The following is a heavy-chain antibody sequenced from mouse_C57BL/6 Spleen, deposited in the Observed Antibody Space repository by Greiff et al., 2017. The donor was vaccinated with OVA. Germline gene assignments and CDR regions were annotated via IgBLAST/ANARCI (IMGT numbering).Heavy chain of an antibody. J-gene: IGHJ4*01. Sequence: VQLQQSGAELVKPGASVKMSCKASGYTFTSYWIPWVQQRPGQGLEWIGDIYPGSGSTNYNEKFKSKATLTVDTSSSTAYMPLRSLTSEDAAVYYCARAHAQRAMDYWGQGTSVTVSS. CDR2: IYPGSGST. V-gene: IGHV1-55*01. CDR3: ARAHAQRAMDY. CDR1: GYTFTSYW.